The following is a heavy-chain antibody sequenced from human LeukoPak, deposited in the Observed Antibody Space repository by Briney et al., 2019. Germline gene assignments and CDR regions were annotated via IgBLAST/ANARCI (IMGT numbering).Heavy chain of an antibody. CDR3: ARFHSGPSGWYVLWYFDL. J-gene: IGHJ2*01. D-gene: IGHD6-19*01. CDR1: GDSVSSYY. Sequence: PSETLSLTCTVSGDSVSSYYWSWIRQPPGKGLEWIGYIYNSESTNYNSSLESRVTISVDTSKNQFFLKLSSVTAADTAVYYCARFHSGPSGWYVLWYFDLWGRGTLVTVSS. CDR2: IYNSEST. V-gene: IGHV4-4*09.